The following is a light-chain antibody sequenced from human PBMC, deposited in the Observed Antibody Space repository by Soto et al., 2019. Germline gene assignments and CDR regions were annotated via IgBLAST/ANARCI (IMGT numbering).Light chain of an antibody. V-gene: IGLV5-45*03. CDR3: MIWHSSAWV. CDR2: YKSDSDK. J-gene: IGLJ3*02. Sequence: QLVLTQPSSLSASPGASASLTYTLRSGINVGTYRIYWYQQKPGSPPQYLLRYKSDSDKQQGSGVPSRFSGSKDASANAGILLISGLQSEDEADYYCMIWHSSAWVFGGGTKLTVL. CDR1: SGINVGTYR.